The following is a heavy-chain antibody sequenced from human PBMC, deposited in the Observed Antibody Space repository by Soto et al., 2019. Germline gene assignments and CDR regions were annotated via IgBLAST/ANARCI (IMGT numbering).Heavy chain of an antibody. CDR2: ISSSSSYT. J-gene: IGHJ4*02. Sequence: GGSLRLSCAASGFTFSDYYMSWIRQAPGKGLEWVSYISSSSSYTNYADSVKGRFTISRDNAKNSLYLQMNSLRAEDTAVYYCARASSIAARPVDYWGQGTLVTVSS. CDR3: ARASSIAARPVDY. D-gene: IGHD6-6*01. CDR1: GFTFSDYY. V-gene: IGHV3-11*06.